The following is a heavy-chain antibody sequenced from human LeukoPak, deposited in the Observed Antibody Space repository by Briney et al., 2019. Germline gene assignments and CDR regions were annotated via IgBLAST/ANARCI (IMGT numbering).Heavy chain of an antibody. D-gene: IGHD3-9*01. V-gene: IGHV1-24*01. CDR3: ATLRYFDWLFIQYYFDY. CDR1: GYTLTELP. CDR2: FDPEDGET. J-gene: IGHJ4*02. Sequence: ASVKVSCKVSGYTLTELPMHWVRQAPGKGLEWMGGFDPEDGETIYAQKFQGRVTMTEDTSTDTAYMELSSLRSEDTAVYYCATLRYFDWLFIQYYFDYWGQGTLVTVSS.